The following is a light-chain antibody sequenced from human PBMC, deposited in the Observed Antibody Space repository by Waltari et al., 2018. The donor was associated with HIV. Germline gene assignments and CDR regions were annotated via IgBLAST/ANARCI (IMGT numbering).Light chain of an antibody. CDR2: DVS. CDR1: SIDVGGYNY. CDR3: SSYTLTSTYV. Sequence: QSALTQPASVSGSPGPSITLPCTGTSIDVGGYNYVLWYQQHPGKAPKLIIYDVSDRPSGVSNRFSGSKSGDTASLTISGLQADDEADYYCSSYTLTSTYVFGAGTKVTVL. J-gene: IGLJ1*01. V-gene: IGLV2-14*03.